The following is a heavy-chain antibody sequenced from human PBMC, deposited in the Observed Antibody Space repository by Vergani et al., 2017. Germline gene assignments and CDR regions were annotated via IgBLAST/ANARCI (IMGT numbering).Heavy chain of an antibody. J-gene: IGHJ2*01. CDR1: GFTFQAFA. CDR2: IDRNYGVK. Sequence: GRSLRLSCAASGFTFQAFAFHWVRQVSGRGLEWVSGIDRNYGVKNGNSFEGRFSISRDNAKKAVFLQMNNLRHEDTALYFCVKDNDYDADGPFDLWGRGTLVTVSS. D-gene: IGHD3-16*01. CDR3: VKDNDYDADGPFDL. V-gene: IGHV3-9*01.